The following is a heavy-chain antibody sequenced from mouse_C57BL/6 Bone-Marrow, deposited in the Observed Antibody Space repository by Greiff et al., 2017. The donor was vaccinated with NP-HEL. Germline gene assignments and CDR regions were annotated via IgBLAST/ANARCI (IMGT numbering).Heavy chain of an antibody. CDR3: ARSAQATLFGY. V-gene: IGHV1-76*01. D-gene: IGHD3-2*02. Sequence: VQLQQSGAELVRPGASVKLSCKASGYTFTDYYINWVKQRPGQGLEWIARIYPGSGNTYYNEKFKGKATLTAEKSSSTAYMQLSSLTSEDSAVYFCARSAQATLFGYWGQGTTLTVSS. J-gene: IGHJ2*01. CDR2: IYPGSGNT. CDR1: GYTFTDYY.